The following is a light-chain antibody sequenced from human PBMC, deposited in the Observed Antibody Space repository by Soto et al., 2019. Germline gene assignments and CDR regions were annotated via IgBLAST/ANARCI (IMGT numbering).Light chain of an antibody. J-gene: IGKJ1*01. CDR2: GAS. V-gene: IGKV3-20*01. CDR3: QLYGSSQWT. CDR1: QSVSSSY. Sequence: ENVWTQSPGTLSFSPGARATLSGSARQSVSSSYLAWDQQKPGQDPRLLIYGASSRATGIPDRFSGSGSGTDITLTISRLEPEYFAVYYCQLYGSSQWTFGQGTKVEIK.